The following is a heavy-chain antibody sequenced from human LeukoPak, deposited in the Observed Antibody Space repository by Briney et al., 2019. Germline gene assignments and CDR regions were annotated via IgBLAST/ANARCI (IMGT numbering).Heavy chain of an antibody. Sequence: GGSLRLSCAASGFTFSSYSMNWVRQAPGKGLEWVSSITIGSYIYYADSVKGRFTISRGNANNSLYLQMNSLRAEDTAVYYCARQCYYYDSNESCDYWGQGTLVTVSS. D-gene: IGHD3-22*01. CDR1: GFTFSSYS. V-gene: IGHV3-21*01. CDR3: ARQCYYYDSNESCDY. CDR2: ITIGSYI. J-gene: IGHJ4*02.